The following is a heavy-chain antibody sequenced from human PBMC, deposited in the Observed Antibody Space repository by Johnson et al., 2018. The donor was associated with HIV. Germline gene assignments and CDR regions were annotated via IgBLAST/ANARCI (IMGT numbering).Heavy chain of an antibody. Sequence: QVQLVESGGGVVQPGRSLRLSSAASGFTFSSYAMHWVRQAPGKGLEWVAVISYDVSNKYYADSVKGRFTISRDNSKNTLYLQMNSLRAEDTAVYYCARGRSSTRPSDLGSGAFDIWGQGTMVTVSS. CDR2: ISYDVSNK. CDR1: GFTFSSYA. D-gene: IGHD2-2*01. CDR3: ARGRSSTRPSDLGSGAFDI. J-gene: IGHJ3*02. V-gene: IGHV3-30-3*01.